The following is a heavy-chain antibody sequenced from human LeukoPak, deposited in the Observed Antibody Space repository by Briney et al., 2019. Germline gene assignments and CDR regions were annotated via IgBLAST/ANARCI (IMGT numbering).Heavy chain of an antibody. CDR2: IWYDGSNK. J-gene: IGHJ4*02. Sequence: GRSLRLSCAASGFAFSSYGMHWVRQAPGKGLEWVAVIWYDGSNKYYADSVKGRLTISRDNSKNTLYLQMNSLRAEDTAVYYCARARHRFDAYSPDYWGQGTLVTVSS. CDR1: GFAFSSYG. CDR3: ARARHRFDAYSPDY. V-gene: IGHV3-33*01. D-gene: IGHD2-15*01.